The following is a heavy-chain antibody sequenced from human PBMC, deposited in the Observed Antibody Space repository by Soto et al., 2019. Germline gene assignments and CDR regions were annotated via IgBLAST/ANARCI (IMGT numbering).Heavy chain of an antibody. V-gene: IGHV3-21*01. CDR1: GFSFSTYS. D-gene: IGHD2-21*02. CDR2: IGRRSDI. CDR3: AREETAWPLAYGLDV. J-gene: IGHJ6*02. Sequence: GGSVRLSXEASGFSFSTYSMHWVRQAPGKGLEWVSSIGRRSDIYYADSVKGRFTVSRDNAKNSVSLQMNSLRDEDTAVYYCAREETAWPLAYGLDVWGQGTTVTVSS.